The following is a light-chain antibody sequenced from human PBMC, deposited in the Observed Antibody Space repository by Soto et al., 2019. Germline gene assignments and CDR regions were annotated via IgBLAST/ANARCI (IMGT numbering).Light chain of an antibody. J-gene: IGKJ2*01. Sequence: EIVMTQSPGTLSVSPGERATLSCRASQSVSSDLGWYQQKPGQAPRLLVYGASTRATGIPARFSGSGSVTEFTLTISSLQSEDFAVYYCQQFKDWPYTFGQGPSWRSN. CDR2: GAS. CDR3: QQFKDWPYT. CDR1: QSVSSD. V-gene: IGKV3-15*01.